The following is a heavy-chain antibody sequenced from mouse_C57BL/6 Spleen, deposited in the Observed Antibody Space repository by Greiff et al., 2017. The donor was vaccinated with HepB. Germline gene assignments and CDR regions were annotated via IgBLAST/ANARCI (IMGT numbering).Heavy chain of an antibody. V-gene: IGHV1-26*01. CDR2: INPNNGGT. D-gene: IGHD2-2*01. CDR3: ARLGGGYGYDGGVRYYAMDY. CDR1: GYTFTDYY. J-gene: IGHJ4*01. Sequence: EVQLQQSGPELVKPGASVKISCKASGYTFTDYYMNWVKQSHGKSLEWIGDINPNNGGTSYNQKFKGKATLTVDKSTSTAYMELRSLTSEDSAVYYCARLGGGYGYDGGVRYYAMDYWGQGTSVTVSS.